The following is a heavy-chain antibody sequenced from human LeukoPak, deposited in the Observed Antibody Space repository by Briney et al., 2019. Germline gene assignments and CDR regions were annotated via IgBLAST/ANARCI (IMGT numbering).Heavy chain of an antibody. Sequence: PSETLSLTCTVSGGSISTFYWNWIRQPPGKGLEWIGYIYTSEVTIYSPSFRSRVAISVDTSKNQFSLNLSSVTAADTAVYFCARSGGIVGEEAWFDPWGPGTLVTVSS. CDR3: ARSGGIVGEEAWFDP. V-gene: IGHV4-4*09. J-gene: IGHJ5*02. D-gene: IGHD1-26*01. CDR2: IYTSEVT. CDR1: GGSISTFY.